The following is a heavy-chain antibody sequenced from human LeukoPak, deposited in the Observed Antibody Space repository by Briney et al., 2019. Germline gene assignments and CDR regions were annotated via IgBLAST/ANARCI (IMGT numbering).Heavy chain of an antibody. CDR1: GIIFSDAW. D-gene: IGHD6-6*01. CDR3: AKDPFLYSSSIGPYYFDY. V-gene: IGHV3-23*01. CDR2: ISGSGGST. Sequence: GGSLRLSCTASGIIFSDAWMTWVRQAPGKGLEWVSAISGSGGSTYYADSVKGRFTISRDNSKNTLYLQMNSLRAEDTAVYYCAKDPFLYSSSIGPYYFDYWGQGTLVTVSS. J-gene: IGHJ4*02.